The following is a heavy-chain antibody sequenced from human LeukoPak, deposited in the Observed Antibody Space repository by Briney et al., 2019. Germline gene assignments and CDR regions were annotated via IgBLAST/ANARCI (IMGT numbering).Heavy chain of an antibody. D-gene: IGHD2-21*02. CDR2: INQDGSKK. J-gene: IGHJ4*02. Sequence: GGSLRLSCVASRFTFSNYWMSWVRQAPGKGLEWVANINQDGSKKPYADSMKGRFTISRDNAKESLYLQLNSLRADDTAVYYCAKWGPHCVGDYCPALDSWGQGTLVTASS. CDR1: RFTFSNYW. V-gene: IGHV3-7*01. CDR3: AKWGPHCVGDYCPALDS.